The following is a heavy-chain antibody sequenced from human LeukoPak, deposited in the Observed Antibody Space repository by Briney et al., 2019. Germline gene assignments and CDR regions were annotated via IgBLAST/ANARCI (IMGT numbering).Heavy chain of an antibody. D-gene: IGHD3-10*01. CDR3: ARVPGSYTFDY. CDR2: IYDTGST. Sequence: AETLPHMCTVSGVPTSSYFWSWIRQPPGKGLEWIGFIYDTGSTNYNPSLKSRVTISVDTSKNQFSLKLSSVTAADTAVYYCARVPGSYTFDYSGHGTPVTVSS. V-gene: IGHV4-59*01. CDR1: GVPTSSYF. J-gene: IGHJ4*01.